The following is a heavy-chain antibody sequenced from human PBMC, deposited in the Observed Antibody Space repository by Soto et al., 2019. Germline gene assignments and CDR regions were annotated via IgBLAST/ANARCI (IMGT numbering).Heavy chain of an antibody. CDR3: ARGSEAWFDP. D-gene: IGHD6-6*01. Sequence: PSATLSLTCTVSGDSISSYFWSWIRQPPGKGLEWIGYVYSTEIINYNPSLKSRVAMSIDTSKNPFSLKVRSVTAADTAVYYCARGSEAWFDPWGQGTLVTVSS. J-gene: IGHJ5*02. CDR2: VYSTEII. CDR1: GDSISSYF. V-gene: IGHV4-59*01.